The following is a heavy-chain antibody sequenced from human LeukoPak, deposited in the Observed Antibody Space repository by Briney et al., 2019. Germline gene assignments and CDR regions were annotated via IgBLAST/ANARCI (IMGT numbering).Heavy chain of an antibody. D-gene: IGHD6-13*01. CDR1: GFTFSDYY. CDR2: ISNSGSTI. J-gene: IGHJ6*03. Sequence: PGGSLRLSCAASGFTFSDYYMSWIRQAPGKGLEWVSYISNSGSTIYYADSVKRRFTISRDNAKNSLYLQMNNLRAEDTAVYYCARDYKNIAAAGTFYYYYYYMDVWGKGTTVTVSS. V-gene: IGHV3-11*01. CDR3: ARDYKNIAAAGTFYYYYYYMDV.